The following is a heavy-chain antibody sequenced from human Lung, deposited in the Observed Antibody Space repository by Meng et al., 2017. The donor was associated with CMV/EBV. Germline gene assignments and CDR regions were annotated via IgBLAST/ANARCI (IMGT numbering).Heavy chain of an antibody. V-gene: IGHV4-34*01. Sequence: TXSLTXAVYGGSFSGYYWSWIRQPPGKGLEWIGEINHSGSTNYNPSLKSRVTISVDTSKNQFSLKLSSVTAADTAVYYCARGYIVVVPAAMLRSGLYGMDVWGQGTTVXVSS. D-gene: IGHD2-2*01. CDR3: ARGYIVVVPAAMLRSGLYGMDV. J-gene: IGHJ6*02. CDR2: INHSGST. CDR1: GGSFSGYY.